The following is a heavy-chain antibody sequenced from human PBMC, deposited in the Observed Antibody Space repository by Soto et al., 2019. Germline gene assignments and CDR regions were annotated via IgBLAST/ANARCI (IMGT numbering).Heavy chain of an antibody. J-gene: IGHJ6*02. CDR1: GGTFSSYA. V-gene: IGHV1-69*01. CDR3: ARDIVVVPAAIVHYGMDV. CDR2: IIPIFGTA. D-gene: IGHD2-2*01. Sequence: QVQLVQSGAEVKKPGSSVKVSCKASGGTFSSYAISWVRQAPGQGLEWMGGIIPIFGTANYAQKFQGRVTITADESTSTAYMELGSLRSEDTAVYYCARDIVVVPAAIVHYGMDVWGQGTTVTVSS.